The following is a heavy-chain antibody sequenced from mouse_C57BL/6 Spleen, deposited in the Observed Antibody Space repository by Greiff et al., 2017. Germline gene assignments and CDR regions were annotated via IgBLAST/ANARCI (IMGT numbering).Heavy chain of an antibody. CDR3: ARGASYYGSSYWYFDV. D-gene: IGHD1-1*01. V-gene: IGHV1-18*01. CDR1: GYTFTDYN. J-gene: IGHJ1*03. CDR2: INPNNGGT. Sequence: VQLKQSGPELVKPGASVKIPCKASGYTFTDYNMDWVKQSHGKSLEWIGDINPNNGGTIYNQKFKGKATLTVDKSSSTAYMELRSLTSEDTAVYYCARGASYYGSSYWYFDVWGTGTTVTVSS.